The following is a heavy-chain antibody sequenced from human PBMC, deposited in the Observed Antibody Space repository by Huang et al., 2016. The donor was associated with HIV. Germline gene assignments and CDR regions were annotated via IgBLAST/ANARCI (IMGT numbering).Heavy chain of an antibody. CDR1: GFTFSDYW. CDR3: ASYTLAFTLTV. CDR2: INPDGSAR. D-gene: IGHD3-3*02. J-gene: IGHJ3*01. Sequence: EVQLVESGGDLVQPGGSLRLSCAASGFTFSDYWMSWVRQAPGRGLEWVAEINPDGSARHYGGSVKGRFTISRDNTNNSLHLQMNSLRAEDAAVYYCASYTLAFTLTVWGQGTVVTVSS. V-gene: IGHV3-7*01.